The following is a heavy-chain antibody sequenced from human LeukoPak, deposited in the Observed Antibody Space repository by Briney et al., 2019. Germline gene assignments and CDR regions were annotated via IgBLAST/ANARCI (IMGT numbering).Heavy chain of an antibody. V-gene: IGHV5-51*01. CDR1: GYSFTSHW. Sequence: GESLKISCKGSGYSFTSHWIGWVRQMPGKGLEWMGIIYPGDSDTRYSPSFQGQVTISADKSISTAYLQWSSLKASDTAMYYCARLGVSYDILTGYSNWGQGTLVTVSS. CDR2: IYPGDSDT. D-gene: IGHD3-9*01. CDR3: ARLGVSYDILTGYSN. J-gene: IGHJ4*02.